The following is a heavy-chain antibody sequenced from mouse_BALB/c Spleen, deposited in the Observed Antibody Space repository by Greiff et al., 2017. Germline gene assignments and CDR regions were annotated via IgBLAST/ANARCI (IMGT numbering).Heavy chain of an antibody. J-gene: IGHJ1*01. D-gene: IGHD2-1*01. CDR3: VRERGPYGNYFNWYFEV. CDR1: GFSLTSYD. Sequence: QVQLQQSGPGLVAPSQSLSITCTVSGFSLTSYDISWIRQPPGKGLEWLGVIWTGGGTNYNSAFMSRLSISKDNSKSQVFLKMNSLQTDDTAIYYCVRERGPYGNYFNWYFEVWGAGTTVTVSS. CDR2: IWTGGGT. V-gene: IGHV2-9-2*01.